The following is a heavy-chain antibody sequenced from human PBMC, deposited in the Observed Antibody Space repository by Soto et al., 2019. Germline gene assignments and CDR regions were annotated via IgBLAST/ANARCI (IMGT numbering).Heavy chain of an antibody. Sequence: SGPTLVNPTQTLTLTCTFSGFSLSTSGMCVSWIRQPPGKALEWLALIDWDDDKYYSTSLKTRLTISKDTSKNQVVLTMTNMEPVDTGTYYCARILLWFGELAILGYYGHGMDVWGQGTTVTVSS. J-gene: IGHJ6*02. V-gene: IGHV2-70*01. CDR2: IDWDDDK. D-gene: IGHD3-10*01. CDR3: ARILLWFGELAILGYYGHGMDV. CDR1: GFSLSTSGMC.